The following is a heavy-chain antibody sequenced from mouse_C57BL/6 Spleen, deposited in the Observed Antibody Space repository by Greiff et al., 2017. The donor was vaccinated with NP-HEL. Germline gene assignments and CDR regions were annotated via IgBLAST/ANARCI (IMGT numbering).Heavy chain of an antibody. D-gene: IGHD1-1*01. V-gene: IGHV1-52*01. CDR1: GYTFTSYW. Sequence: VKLQQPGAELVRPGSSVKLSCKASGYTFTSYWMHWVKQRPIQGLEWIGNIDPSDSETHYNQKFKDKATLTVDKSSSTAYMQLSSLTSEDSAVYYCARGDTTVVPFGYWGQGTTLTVSS. CDR3: ARGDTTVVPFGY. CDR2: IDPSDSET. J-gene: IGHJ2*01.